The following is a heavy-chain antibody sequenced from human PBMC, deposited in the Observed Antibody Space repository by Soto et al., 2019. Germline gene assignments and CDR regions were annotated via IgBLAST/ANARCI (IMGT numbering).Heavy chain of an antibody. CDR3: ASVVVTAKAFDI. CDR2: ISSSGSTI. V-gene: IGHV3-48*03. J-gene: IGHJ3*02. CDR1: GFTFSSYE. Sequence: AGGSLRLSCAASGFTFSSYEMNWVRQAPGKGLEWVSYISSSGSTIYYADSVKGRFTISRDNAKNSLYLQMNSLRAEDTAVYYCASVVVTAKAFDIWGQGTMVTVSS. D-gene: IGHD2-21*02.